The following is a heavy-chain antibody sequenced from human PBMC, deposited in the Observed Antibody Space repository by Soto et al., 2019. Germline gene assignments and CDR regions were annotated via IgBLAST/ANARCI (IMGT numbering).Heavy chain of an antibody. CDR3: AREESGYSSGFYGWFDP. Sequence: SVDVSCKTSGYTFTRYGISWVRQAPGQGLEWMGWISAYNGNTNYAQKLQGRVTMTTDTSTSTAYMELRSLRSDDTAVYYCAREESGYSSGFYGWFDPCGQVTLVTV. CDR2: ISAYNGNT. V-gene: IGHV1-18*04. D-gene: IGHD6-19*01. J-gene: IGHJ5*02. CDR1: GYTFTRYG.